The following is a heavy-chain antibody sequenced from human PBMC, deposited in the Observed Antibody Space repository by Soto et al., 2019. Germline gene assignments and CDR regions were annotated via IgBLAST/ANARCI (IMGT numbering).Heavy chain of an antibody. CDR3: ARVHWFGDRAKWFDT. J-gene: IGHJ5*02. D-gene: IGHD3-10*01. CDR1: GGSIINGGFF. CDR2: IFYSGST. V-gene: IGHV4-31*03. Sequence: QVQLQESGPGLVKPSQTLSLACTVSGGSIINGGFFWGWIRQSPGKSLEWIAYIFYSGSTYYNPSLKSRVTLSVDTSKNQFSLNLMSVTAADTAVHYCARVHWFGDRAKWFDTWGPGTLFTVSS.